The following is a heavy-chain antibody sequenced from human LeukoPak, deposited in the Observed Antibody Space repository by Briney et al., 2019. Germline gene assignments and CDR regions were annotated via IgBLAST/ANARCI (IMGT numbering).Heavy chain of an antibody. J-gene: IGHJ3*01. CDR1: GGSINSHSYH. Sequence: KPSETLSLTCTVSGGSINSHSYHWGWIRQPPGKGLEWIGSIYYSGSTYYNPSPKSRITISLDTSKNQFSLKVSSVTAADTAVYYCARTHYYHDSSGYCYAFWGQGTMVTVSS. D-gene: IGHD3-22*01. CDR3: ARTHYYHDSSGYCYAF. V-gene: IGHV4-39*01. CDR2: IYYSGST.